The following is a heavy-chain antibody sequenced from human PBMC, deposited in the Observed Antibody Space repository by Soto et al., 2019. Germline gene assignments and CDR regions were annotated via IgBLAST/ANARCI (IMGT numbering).Heavy chain of an antibody. CDR1: GDRVSSTSVG. D-gene: IGHD1-26*01. CDR3: ARVEQDSGRIYDY. V-gene: IGHV6-1*01. Sequence: QTVSLTCAIPGDRVSSTSVGWSWVRESRLSGIELLGMTYYRSRWYYEYAVSVRGRITINPDTSKNQYSLQLNSVTPEETAVYFWARVEQDSGRIYDYSGQGTLVTVSS. J-gene: IGHJ4*01. CDR2: TYYRSRWYY.